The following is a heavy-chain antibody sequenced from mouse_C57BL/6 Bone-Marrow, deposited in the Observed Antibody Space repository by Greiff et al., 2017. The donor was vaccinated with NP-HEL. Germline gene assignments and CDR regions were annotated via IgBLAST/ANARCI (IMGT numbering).Heavy chain of an antibody. CDR1: GYTFTDYE. D-gene: IGHD2-5*01. CDR2: IDPETGGT. V-gene: IGHV1-15*01. Sequence: QVQLQQSGAELVRPGASVTLSCKASGYTFTDYEMHWVKQTPVHGLEWIGAIDPETGGTAYNQKFKGKAILTADKSSSTAYMELRSLTSEDSAVYYCTRNSVGYDSNYVGFYYAMDYWGQGTSVTVSS. J-gene: IGHJ4*01. CDR3: TRNSVGYDSNYVGFYYAMDY.